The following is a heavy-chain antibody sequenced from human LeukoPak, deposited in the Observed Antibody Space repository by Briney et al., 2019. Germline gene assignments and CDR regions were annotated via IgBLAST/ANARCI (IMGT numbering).Heavy chain of an antibody. D-gene: IGHD3-22*01. CDR3: ATDNPKVRGYGASGFDI. CDR2: IYVNGST. J-gene: IGHJ3*02. Sequence: SETLSLTCTVSGGSITSSGHYWGWIRQPPGKGLEWIGSIYVNGSTYYNPSLKSRLTISVDISKNQFSLRMSSVTAADTAVYYCATDNPKVRGYGASGFDIWGPGTRVTVSS. V-gene: IGHV4-39*07. CDR1: GGSITSSGHY.